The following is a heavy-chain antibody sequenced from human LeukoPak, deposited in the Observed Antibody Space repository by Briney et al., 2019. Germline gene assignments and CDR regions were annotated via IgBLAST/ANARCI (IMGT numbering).Heavy chain of an antibody. CDR1: GFTFSDYY. V-gene: IGHV3-11*01. J-gene: IGHJ4*02. CDR2: ISSSGSTI. Sequence: GSLRLSCAASGFTFSDYYMSWIRQAPGKGLEWVSYISSSGSTINYADSVKGQFTISRDSAKKSLFLQMNSLRAEDTAVYYCARVGSSGYPIDYWGQGTLVTVSS. D-gene: IGHD3-22*01. CDR3: ARVGSSGYPIDY.